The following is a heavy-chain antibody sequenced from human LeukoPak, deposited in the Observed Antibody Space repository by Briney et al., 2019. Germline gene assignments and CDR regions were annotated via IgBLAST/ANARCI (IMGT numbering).Heavy chain of an antibody. J-gene: IGHJ4*02. Sequence: PGRSPRLSCAASGFTFSSYAMHWVRQAPGKGLEWVAVISYDGSNKYYADSVKGRFTISRDNSKNTLYLQMNSLRAEDTAVYYCAKPQGPLRYFDPFFDYWGQGTLVTVSS. CDR2: ISYDGSNK. CDR3: AKPQGPLRYFDPFFDY. V-gene: IGHV3-30*18. CDR1: GFTFSSYA. D-gene: IGHD3-9*01.